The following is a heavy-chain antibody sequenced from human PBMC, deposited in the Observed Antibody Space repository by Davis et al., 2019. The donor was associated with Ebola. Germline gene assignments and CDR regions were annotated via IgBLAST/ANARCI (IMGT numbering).Heavy chain of an antibody. CDR1: GFPFRDYY. CDR3: AKDYLYQNGGTGPQGYFDY. D-gene: IGHD4-23*01. CDR2: ISGSSGTI. J-gene: IGHJ4*02. V-gene: IGHV3-11*04. Sequence: GESLKISCAASGFPFRDYYMSWIRQAPGKGLEWLSYISGSSGTIEYADSVKGRFTISRDNAKNLLYLQMNSLRDEDTAVYYCAKDYLYQNGGTGPQGYFDYWGQGILVTVSS.